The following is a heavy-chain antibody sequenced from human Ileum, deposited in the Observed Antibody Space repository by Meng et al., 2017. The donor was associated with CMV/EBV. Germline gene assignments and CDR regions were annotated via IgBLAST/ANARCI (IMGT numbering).Heavy chain of an antibody. V-gene: IGHV1-2*02. CDR2: INPNSGDT. Sequence: ASVKVSCKASGYTFTGNYMQWVRQAPGQGLEWMGWINPNSGDTNYVQKFQGRVTMTRDTSISTIYMELRRLTSDDTAVYFCARDFKGTTVTTRGLYGLDVWGQGTMVTVSS. D-gene: IGHD4-11*01. J-gene: IGHJ6*02. CDR3: ARDFKGTTVTTRGLYGLDV. CDR1: GYTFTGNY.